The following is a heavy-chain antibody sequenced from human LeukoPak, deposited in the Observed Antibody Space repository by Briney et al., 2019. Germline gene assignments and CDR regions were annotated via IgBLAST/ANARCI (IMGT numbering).Heavy chain of an antibody. J-gene: IGHJ4*02. D-gene: IGHD6-19*01. V-gene: IGHV3-73*01. CDR3: ARLVDGSGWLDFGY. CDR2: IRSKANLYAT. CDR1: GLTLSGSA. Sequence: GGSLRLSCEASGLTLSGSAVHWVRQASGKGLEWVGRIRSKANLYATAYPASVKGRFTVSRDDSKNTAYLQMNSLKTEDTAVYYCARLVDGSGWLDFGYWGQGTLVTVSS.